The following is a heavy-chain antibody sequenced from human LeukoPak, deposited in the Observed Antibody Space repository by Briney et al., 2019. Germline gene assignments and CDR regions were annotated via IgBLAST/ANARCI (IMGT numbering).Heavy chain of an antibody. D-gene: IGHD4-17*01. CDR3: ARLGGFGDYGDPYYFDY. V-gene: IGHV1-2*02. CDR1: GYTFTVYY. Sequence: ASVKVSFKASGYTFTVYYMHWVRQAPGQGLEWMGWINPNSGGTNYAQKFQGRVTMTRDTSISTAYMELSRRRSDDTAVYYCARLGGFGDYGDPYYFDYWGQGTLVTVSS. CDR2: INPNSGGT. J-gene: IGHJ4*02.